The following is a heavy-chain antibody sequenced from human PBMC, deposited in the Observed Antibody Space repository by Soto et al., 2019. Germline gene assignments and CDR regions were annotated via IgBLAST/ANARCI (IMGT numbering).Heavy chain of an antibody. D-gene: IGHD5-18*01. CDR3: ARVYGYSYGSPHWYFDL. J-gene: IGHJ2*01. CDR2: IYYSGST. CDR1: GGSISSGGYY. V-gene: IGHV4-31*03. Sequence: QVQLQESGPGLVKPSQTLSLTCTVSGGSISSGGYYWSWIRQHPGKGLEWIGYIYYSGSTYYNPSLECRVTISVATSKNQFSLRLSSVTAADTAVYYCARVYGYSYGSPHWYFDLWGRGTLVTVSS.